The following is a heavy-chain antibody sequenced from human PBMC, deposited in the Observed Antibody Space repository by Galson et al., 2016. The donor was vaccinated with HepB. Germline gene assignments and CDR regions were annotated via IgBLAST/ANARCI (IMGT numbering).Heavy chain of an antibody. J-gene: IGHJ6*02. D-gene: IGHD2-2*01. V-gene: IGHV1-24*01. Sequence: SVKVSCKVSGYTLTELSMHWVRQAPGKGLEWMGGFDPEDGETIYAQKFQDRVTMTGDTSADTAYMELSSLRSEDTAVYYCASIPPIRDCTGTSCYDYGMDVWGQGTTVTVSS. CDR3: ASIPPIRDCTGTSCYDYGMDV. CDR2: FDPEDGET. CDR1: GYTLTELS.